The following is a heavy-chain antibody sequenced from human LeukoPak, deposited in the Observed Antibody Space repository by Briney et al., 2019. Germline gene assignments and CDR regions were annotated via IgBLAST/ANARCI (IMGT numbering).Heavy chain of an antibody. CDR3: AKVAGIDYYDSSGPDAFDI. CDR1: GFTVSSNY. V-gene: IGHV3-53*05. D-gene: IGHD3-22*01. Sequence: GGSLRLSCAASGFTVSSNYMSWVRQAPGKGLEWVSVIYSGGSTYYADSVKGRFTISRDNSKNTLYLQMNSLRAEDMALYYCAKVAGIDYYDSSGPDAFDIWGQGTMVTVSS. CDR2: IYSGGST. J-gene: IGHJ3*02.